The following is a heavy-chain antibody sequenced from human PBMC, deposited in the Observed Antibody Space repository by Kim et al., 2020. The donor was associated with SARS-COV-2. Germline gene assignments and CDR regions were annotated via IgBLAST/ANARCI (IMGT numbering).Heavy chain of an antibody. J-gene: IGHJ4*02. V-gene: IGHV3-30*18. CDR2: ISYDGSNK. Sequence: GGSLRLSCAASGFTFSSYGMHWVRQAPGKGLEWVAVISYDGSNKYYADSVKGRFTISRDNSKNTLYLQMNSLRAEDTAVYYCAKVVHGSGSYLPDYWGQGTLVTVAS. D-gene: IGHD3-10*01. CDR1: GFTFSSYG. CDR3: AKVVHGSGSYLPDY.